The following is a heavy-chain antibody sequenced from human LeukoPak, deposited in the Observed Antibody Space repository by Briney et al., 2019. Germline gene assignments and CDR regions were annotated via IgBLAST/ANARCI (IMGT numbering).Heavy chain of an antibody. CDR3: ARDTADFQGLDI. CDR2: ISSSSSYI. V-gene: IGHV3-21*01. Sequence: GGSLRLSCAASGFTFSSYSMNWVRQAPGKGLEWVSSISSSSSYIYYADSVKGRFTISRDNARNSLYLQMNSLRAEDTAVYYCARDTADFQGLDIWGQGTKVTVSS. J-gene: IGHJ3*02. D-gene: IGHD3-3*01. CDR1: GFTFSSYS.